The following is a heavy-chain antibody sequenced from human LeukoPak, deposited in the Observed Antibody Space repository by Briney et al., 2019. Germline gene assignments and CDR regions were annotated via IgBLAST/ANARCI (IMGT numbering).Heavy chain of an antibody. D-gene: IGHD6-6*01. V-gene: IGHV4-39*07. Sequence: PSETLSLTCTVSGGSISSSSYYWGWIRQPPGKGLGWIGSIYYSGSTYYNPSLKSRVTISVDTSKNQFSLKLSSVTAADTAVYYCARERIAARPSPHNYYYYYMDVWGKGTTVTVSS. CDR2: IYYSGST. J-gene: IGHJ6*03. CDR3: ARERIAARPSPHNYYYYYMDV. CDR1: GGSISSSSYY.